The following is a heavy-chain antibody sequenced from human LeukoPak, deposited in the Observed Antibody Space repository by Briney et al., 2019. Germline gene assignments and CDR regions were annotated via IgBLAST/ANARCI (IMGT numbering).Heavy chain of an antibody. CDR1: GYTFTSYA. V-gene: IGHV1-3*01. CDR2: INAGNGNT. D-gene: IGHD2/OR15-2a*01. Sequence: ASVKVSCKASGYTFTSYAMHWVRQAPGQRLEWMGWINAGNGNTKYSQRFQGRATITRDTSASTAYMELSSLRSEDTAVYYCARASALYGSDYWGQGTLVTVSS. CDR3: ARASALYGSDY. J-gene: IGHJ4*02.